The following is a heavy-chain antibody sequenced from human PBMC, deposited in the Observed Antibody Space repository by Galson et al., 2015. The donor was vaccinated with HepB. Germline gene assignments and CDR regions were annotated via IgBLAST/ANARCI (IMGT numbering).Heavy chain of an antibody. Sequence: SLRLSCAASGFTFSSYSMNWVRQAPGKGLEWVSYITSGSSTIYYADSVKGRFTISRDNAKNSLYLQMNSLRDEDTAVYYCAGALKSSYSSGWYYFDYWGQGTLVTVSS. CDR3: AGALKSSYSSGWYYFDY. V-gene: IGHV3-48*02. CDR2: ITSGSSTI. CDR1: GFTFSSYS. J-gene: IGHJ4*02. D-gene: IGHD6-19*01.